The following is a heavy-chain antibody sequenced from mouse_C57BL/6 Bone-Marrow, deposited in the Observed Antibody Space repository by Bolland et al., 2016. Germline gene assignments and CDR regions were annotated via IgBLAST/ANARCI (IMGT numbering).Heavy chain of an antibody. J-gene: IGHJ2*01. CDR2: SGST. D-gene: IGHD2-4*01. V-gene: IGHV1-64*01. CDR3: ARDYGDFDY. Sequence: SGSTNYNEKFKSKATLTVDKSSSTAYMQLSSLTSEDSAVYYCARDYGDFDYWGQGTT.